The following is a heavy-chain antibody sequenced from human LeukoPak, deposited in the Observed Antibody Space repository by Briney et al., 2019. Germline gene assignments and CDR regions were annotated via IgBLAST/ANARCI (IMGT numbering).Heavy chain of an antibody. V-gene: IGHV3-33*01. Sequence: GGSLRLSCAASGFTFSSFGMDWVRQAPGKGLEWVALIWYDGSDKYYADSVKGRFTISRDNSKNTLYLQMDSLRADDTAVYYCARGRSHWDGFDIWGLGTMVTVSS. CDR2: IWYDGSDK. CDR1: GFTFSSFG. D-gene: IGHD7-27*01. J-gene: IGHJ3*02. CDR3: ARGRSHWDGFDI.